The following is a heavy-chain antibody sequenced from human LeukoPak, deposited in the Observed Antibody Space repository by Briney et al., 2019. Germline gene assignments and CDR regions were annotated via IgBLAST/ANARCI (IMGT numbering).Heavy chain of an antibody. CDR1: GGTFSSYA. V-gene: IGHV1-69*13. CDR3: ARDHDDYVWGSLRYNWFDP. Sequence: ASVKVSCKASGGTFSSYAISWVRQAPGQGLEWMGGIIPIFGTANYAQKFQGRVTITADESTSTAYMELSSLRSEDTAVYYCARDHDDYVWGSLRYNWFDPWGQGTLVTVSS. J-gene: IGHJ5*02. CDR2: IIPIFGTA. D-gene: IGHD3-16*02.